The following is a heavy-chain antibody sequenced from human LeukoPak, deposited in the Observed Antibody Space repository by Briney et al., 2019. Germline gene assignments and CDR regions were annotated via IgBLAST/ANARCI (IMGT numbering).Heavy chain of an antibody. CDR1: GFTFSDYY. CDR3: ARDCLGYYYDSSGTDY. Sequence: GGSLRLSCAASGFTFSDYYMSWIRQAPGKGLEWVSYISSSGSTIYYADSVKGRFTISRDNAKNSLYLQMNSLRAEDKAVYYCARDCLGYYYDSSGTDYWGQGTLVTVFS. D-gene: IGHD3-22*01. V-gene: IGHV3-11*04. CDR2: ISSSGSTI. J-gene: IGHJ4*02.